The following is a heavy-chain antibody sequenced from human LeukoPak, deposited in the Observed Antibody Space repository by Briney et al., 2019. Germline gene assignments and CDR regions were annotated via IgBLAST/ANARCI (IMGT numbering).Heavy chain of an antibody. Sequence: GGSLRLSCAASGFTFSSYAMHWVRRAPGKGLEWVAVISYDGSNKYYADSVKGRFTISRDNSKNTLYLQMNRLRAEDTAVYYCEQLKNDYWGQGTLVTVSS. V-gene: IGHV3-30-3*01. D-gene: IGHD6-13*01. CDR3: EQLKNDY. CDR1: GFTFSSYA. CDR2: ISYDGSNK. J-gene: IGHJ4*02.